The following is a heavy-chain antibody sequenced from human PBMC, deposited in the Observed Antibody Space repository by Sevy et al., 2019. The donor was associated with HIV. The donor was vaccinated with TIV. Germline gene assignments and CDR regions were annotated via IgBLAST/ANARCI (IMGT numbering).Heavy chain of an antibody. D-gene: IGHD5-18*01. Sequence: GGSLRLSCAASGFTFSGSAMHWVRQASGKGLEWVGRIRSKGNSYATAYAASVKGRFTISRDDSKNTAYLQMNSLKTEGTAVNYCTSRAVDTAMGFDYWGQGTLVTVSS. CDR1: GFTFSGSA. CDR2: IRSKGNSYAT. V-gene: IGHV3-73*01. CDR3: TSRAVDTAMGFDY. J-gene: IGHJ4*02.